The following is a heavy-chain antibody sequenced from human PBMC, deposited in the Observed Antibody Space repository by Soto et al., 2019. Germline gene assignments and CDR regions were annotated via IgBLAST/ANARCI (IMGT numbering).Heavy chain of an antibody. D-gene: IGHD1-1*01. J-gene: IGHJ4*02. CDR3: AKHQNAGTIDY. V-gene: IGHV3-23*01. Sequence: EVPLLESGGGLVQPGGSLRLSCAASGFTFSTYAMSWVRQAPGRGLEWVSLISHSGGGTYYADSVKGRFTISRDNSKNTLYLQMNSLRVEDTAVYYCAKHQNAGTIDYWGQGILVTVSS. CDR1: GFTFSTYA. CDR2: ISHSGGGT.